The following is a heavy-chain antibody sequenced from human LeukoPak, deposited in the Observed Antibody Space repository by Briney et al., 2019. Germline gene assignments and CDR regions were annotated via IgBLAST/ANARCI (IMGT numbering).Heavy chain of an antibody. V-gene: IGHV5-51*01. CDR3: ARQFGGNSEFDY. D-gene: IGHD4-23*01. J-gene: IGHJ4*02. CDR2: IYPGDSDV. CDR1: GCSFTSYW. Sequence: GESLKISCQGSGCSFTSYWIGRVRQVPGKGLEWMGIIYPGDSDVRYSPSFQGQVTISADKSISTAYLQWSSLKASGTAMYYCARQFGGNSEFDYWGQGTLVTVSS.